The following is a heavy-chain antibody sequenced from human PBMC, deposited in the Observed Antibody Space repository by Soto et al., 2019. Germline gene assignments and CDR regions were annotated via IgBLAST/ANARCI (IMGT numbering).Heavy chain of an antibody. V-gene: IGHV1-69*04. J-gene: IGHJ4*02. D-gene: IGHD5-12*01. CDR1: GGTFSSYA. Sequence: ASVKVSCKASGGTFSSYAISWVRQAPGQGLEWMGRIIPILGIANYAQKFQGRVTITADKSTSTAYMELSSLRSEDTAVYYCARAPRRYSGYLYYFDYWGQGTLVTVSS. CDR2: IIPILGIA. CDR3: ARAPRRYSGYLYYFDY.